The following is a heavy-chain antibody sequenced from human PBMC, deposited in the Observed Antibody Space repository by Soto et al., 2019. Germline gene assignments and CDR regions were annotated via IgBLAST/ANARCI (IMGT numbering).Heavy chain of an antibody. Sequence: GGSLRLFCAAYGFRFRSHAMHWVRQAPGKGQEWVAGISASGTDTFYGDSVKGRFTVSRDNSDNTVSLLLRALTTDDTATYYCLKKTDLWGQGTAVTLSS. CDR1: GFRFRSHA. CDR3: LKKTDL. V-gene: IGHV3-23*01. CDR2: ISASGTDT. J-gene: IGHJ6*02.